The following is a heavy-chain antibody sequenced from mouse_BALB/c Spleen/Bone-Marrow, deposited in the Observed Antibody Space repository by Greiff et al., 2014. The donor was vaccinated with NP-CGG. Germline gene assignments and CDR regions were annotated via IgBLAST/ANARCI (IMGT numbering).Heavy chain of an antibody. CDR2: IYPYNGVS. CDR3: EGRGEYFDV. Sequence: VQLQQSGPELVKLGASVKISCKASGYSFTGYYMHWVKQSHGNSLDWIGYIYPYNGVSSYNQKFKGKATLTVDKSSSTAYMELRSLTSDDPAVYYCEGRGEYFDVWGAGTTVTVSS. V-gene: IGHV1-31*01. J-gene: IGHJ1*01. CDR1: GYSFTGYY.